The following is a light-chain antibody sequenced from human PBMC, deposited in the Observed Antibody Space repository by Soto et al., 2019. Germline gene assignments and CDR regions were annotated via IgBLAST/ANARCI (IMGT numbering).Light chain of an antibody. CDR2: GAS. J-gene: IGKJ1*01. V-gene: IGKV1-39*01. CDR1: QSITRY. CDR3: QQSASAPRT. Sequence: DIQMTQSPSSLSASVGDRVTITCRASQSITRYLNWYQQKPGKAPRLLICGASSLQSGVPSRFSGSGSGTDFTLTISSLQPEDFATYYCQQSASAPRTFGQGTTVEIK.